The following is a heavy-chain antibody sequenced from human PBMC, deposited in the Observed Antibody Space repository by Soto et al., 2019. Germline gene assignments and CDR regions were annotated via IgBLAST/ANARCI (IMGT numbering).Heavy chain of an antibody. CDR1: GGAFGSYA. CDR3: TRHRGYSSGYWGQDF. J-gene: IGHJ4*02. CDR2: IIPMFDTT. Sequence: QVQLVQSGAEVKKPGSSVKVSCKASGGAFGSYAINWVRQAPGQGLEWMGGIIPMFDTTNYAQRFQGRVTVTADASTSTVYLELTRLRSEDTAMYYCTRHRGYSSGYWGQDFWGQGTLVTVSS. V-gene: IGHV1-69*01. D-gene: IGHD5-12*01.